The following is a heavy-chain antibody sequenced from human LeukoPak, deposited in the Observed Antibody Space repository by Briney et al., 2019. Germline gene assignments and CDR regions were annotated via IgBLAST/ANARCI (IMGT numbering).Heavy chain of an antibody. CDR2: IQTSGAT. J-gene: IGHJ5*02. CDR1: GDSISSGTFY. D-gene: IGHD3-10*01. V-gene: IGHV4-61*02. CDR3: ARGVSQIRGMWFVP. Sequence: SETLSLTCTVSGDSISSGTFYWSWIRQPAGTGLEWIGRIQTSGATNYNPSLASRVTISVDTSKNQLPLKVNSVTAADTAVYYCARGVSQIRGMWFVPWGQGTLVTVSS.